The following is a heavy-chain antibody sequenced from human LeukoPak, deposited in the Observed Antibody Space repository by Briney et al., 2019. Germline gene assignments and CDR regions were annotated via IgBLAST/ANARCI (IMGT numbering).Heavy chain of an antibody. CDR3: AELGITMVGGV. D-gene: IGHD3-10*02. Sequence: PGGSLRLSCEVSGFTVSSKYMSWVRQAPGKGLEWISAIFTDGSTHYGASVKGRFTISRDSAKNSLYLQMNSLRAEDTAVYYCAELGITMVGGVWGKGTTDTISS. V-gene: IGHV3-66*01. CDR2: IFTDGST. CDR1: GFTVSSKY. J-gene: IGHJ6*04.